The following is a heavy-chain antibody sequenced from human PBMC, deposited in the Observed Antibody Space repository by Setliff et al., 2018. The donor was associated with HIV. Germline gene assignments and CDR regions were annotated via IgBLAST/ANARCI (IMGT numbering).Heavy chain of an antibody. D-gene: IGHD2-21*01. CDR1: GDSISSCISTHY. CDR3: ARAPRTSGVVGYYYYGMDV. V-gene: IGHV4-61*01. J-gene: IGHJ6*02. Sequence: SETLSLTCTVSGDSISSCISTHYCTWIRQPPGAGLEWIGYIFNSGTTNYNPSLKSRVTISLDTSKNQFSLKLNSVTAADTAVYYCARAPRTSGVVGYYYYGMDVWGQGTTVTVSS. CDR2: IFNSGTT.